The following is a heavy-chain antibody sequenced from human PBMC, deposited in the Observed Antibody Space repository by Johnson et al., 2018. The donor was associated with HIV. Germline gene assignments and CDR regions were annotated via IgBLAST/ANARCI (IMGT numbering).Heavy chain of an antibody. CDR3: ARVRVGAFDI. D-gene: IGHD1-26*01. Sequence: VQLVESGGGLVQPGGSLRLSCAASGFTVSSDYMTWVRQAPGKGLAWVSIIYSGGSTYYTRSVKGRFTISRDNYKNMLFLQINSLRVEDTAVYYCARVRVGAFDIWGQGTMVTVSS. V-gene: IGHV3-66*02. CDR1: GFTVSSDY. J-gene: IGHJ3*02. CDR2: IYSGGST.